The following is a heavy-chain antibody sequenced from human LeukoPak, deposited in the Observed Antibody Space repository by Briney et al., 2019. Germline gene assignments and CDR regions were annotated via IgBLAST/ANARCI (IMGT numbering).Heavy chain of an antibody. CDR1: GGTFSSYA. V-gene: IGHV1-69*04. J-gene: IGHJ4*02. Sequence: ASVKVSCKASGGTFSSYAISWVRQAPGQGLEWMGRIIPILGIANYAQKFQGRVTITADKSTSTAYMELSSLRSEDTAVYYCARGAAAFKYYFDYWGQGTLVTVSS. CDR3: ARGAAAFKYYFDY. CDR2: IIPILGIA. D-gene: IGHD6-13*01.